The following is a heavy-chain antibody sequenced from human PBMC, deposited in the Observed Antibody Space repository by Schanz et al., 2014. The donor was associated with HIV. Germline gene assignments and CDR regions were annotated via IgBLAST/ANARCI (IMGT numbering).Heavy chain of an antibody. Sequence: VQLVESGGGVVQPGRSLRLSCVASGFTFNSYAMHWVRQAPGKGLEWVSSISGGSGSTFYADSVKGRFTISRVNSKNTLYLQMNSLRAEDTAVYYCAKFLRKYDYYGMDVWGQGTTVTVSS. J-gene: IGHJ6*02. CDR3: AKFLRKYDYYGMDV. CDR2: ISGGSGST. CDR1: GFTFNSYA. V-gene: IGHV3-23*04.